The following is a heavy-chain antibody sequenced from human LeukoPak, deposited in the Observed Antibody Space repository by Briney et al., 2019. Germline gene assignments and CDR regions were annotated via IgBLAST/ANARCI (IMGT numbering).Heavy chain of an antibody. CDR2: IYYSGST. Sequence: SETLSLTCTVSGGSISSSSYYWGWIRQPPGKGLECIGSIYYSGSTYYNPSLKSRVTISVDTSKNQFSLKLSSVTAADTAVYYCARLYYGDYAYYFDYWGQGTLVTVSS. CDR1: GGSISSSSYY. V-gene: IGHV4-39*01. D-gene: IGHD4-17*01. J-gene: IGHJ4*02. CDR3: ARLYYGDYAYYFDY.